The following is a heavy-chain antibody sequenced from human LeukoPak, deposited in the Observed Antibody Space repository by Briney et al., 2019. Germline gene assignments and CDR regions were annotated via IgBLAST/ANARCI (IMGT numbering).Heavy chain of an antibody. CDR1: GFTFSTYA. J-gene: IGHJ3*01. CDR3: ARGYCTSTSCYPGGDTFDV. D-gene: IGHD2-2*01. Sequence: GGSLRLSCAASGFTFSTYATTWVRQAPGKGLEWVSTITGNSDTTSYTDSVKGRFTISRVNSKNTLYLQMNSLRAEDTAVYYCARGYCTSTSCYPGGDTFDVWGQGTMVTFSS. CDR2: ITGNSDTT. V-gene: IGHV3-23*01.